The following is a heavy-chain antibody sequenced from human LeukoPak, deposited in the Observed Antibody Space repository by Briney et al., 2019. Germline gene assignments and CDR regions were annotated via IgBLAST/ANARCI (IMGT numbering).Heavy chain of an antibody. D-gene: IGHD6-19*01. J-gene: IGHJ3*02. V-gene: IGHV3-53*01. Sequence: AGGSLRLSCAASGFTVSSNYMSWVRQAPGKGLEWVSVIYSGGSTYYADSVKGRFTISRDNSKNTLYLQVNSLRAVDTAVYYCARDRLDSSGWPDAFDIWGQGTMVTVSS. CDR2: IYSGGST. CDR1: GFTVSSNY. CDR3: ARDRLDSSGWPDAFDI.